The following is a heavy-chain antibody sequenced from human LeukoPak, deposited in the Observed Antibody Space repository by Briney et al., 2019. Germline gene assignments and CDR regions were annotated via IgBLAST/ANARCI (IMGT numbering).Heavy chain of an antibody. Sequence: KSGGSLRLSCAASGFTFSDYHMSWIRQAPGKGLEWVSYISSSGSTIYYADSVKGRFTISRDNAKNSLYLQMNSLRAEDTAVYYCARALGNWNELYYFDYWGQGTLVTVSS. CDR2: ISSSGSTI. J-gene: IGHJ4*02. CDR1: GFTFSDYH. CDR3: ARALGNWNELYYFDY. D-gene: IGHD1-20*01. V-gene: IGHV3-11*01.